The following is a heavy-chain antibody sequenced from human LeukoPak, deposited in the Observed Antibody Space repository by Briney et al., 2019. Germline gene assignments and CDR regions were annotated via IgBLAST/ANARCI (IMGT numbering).Heavy chain of an antibody. Sequence: GGSLRLSCAASGFTFSSYAMSWVRQAPGKGLEWVLAISGSGGSTYYADSVKGRFTISRDNSKNTLYLQMNSLRAEDTAVYYCAKSVYVFGDFWSGYYYYFDYWGQGTLVTVSS. V-gene: IGHV3-23*01. CDR3: AKSVYVFGDFWSGYYYYFDY. CDR2: ISGSGGST. CDR1: GFTFSSYA. D-gene: IGHD3-3*01. J-gene: IGHJ4*02.